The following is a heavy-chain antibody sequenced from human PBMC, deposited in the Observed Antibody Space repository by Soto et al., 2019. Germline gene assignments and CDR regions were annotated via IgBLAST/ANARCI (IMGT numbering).Heavy chain of an antibody. J-gene: IGHJ6*02. Sequence: GESLXISCKGSGYRFTNYWIGWVRQMPGKGLEWMGIIYPGDSDTRYSPSFQGQVTISADKSISTAYLQWSSLKASGTAMYYCAKHHDYNNYYGPMDVWGQGTTVTVSS. CDR1: GYRFTNYW. CDR2: IYPGDSDT. V-gene: IGHV5-51*01. CDR3: AKHHDYNNYYGPMDV. D-gene: IGHD4-4*01.